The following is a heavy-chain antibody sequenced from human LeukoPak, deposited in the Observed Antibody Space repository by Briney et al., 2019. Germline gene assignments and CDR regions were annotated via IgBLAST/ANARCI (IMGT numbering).Heavy chain of an antibody. V-gene: IGHV3-21*01. CDR2: ISSSTRYI. CDR3: AREMDFYYDMDV. D-gene: IGHD2-8*01. CDR1: GFTLSSYG. J-gene: IGHJ6*02. Sequence: GGSLRLSCAASGFTLSSYGMDWVRQAPGKGLEWVSSISSSTRYIYCADSVKGRFTISRDSAKNSLYLQMNSLRAEDSAVYYCAREMDFYYDMDVWGQGTTVTVSS.